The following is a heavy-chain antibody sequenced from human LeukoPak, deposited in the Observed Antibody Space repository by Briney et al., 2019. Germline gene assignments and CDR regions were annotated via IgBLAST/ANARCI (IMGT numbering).Heavy chain of an antibody. J-gene: IGHJ5*02. D-gene: IGHD2-2*01. CDR1: GFTFSSYW. V-gene: IGHV3-7*01. CDR3: ARDRHRGIVVVPAALNNWFDP. Sequence: PGGSLRLSCAASGFTFSSYWTSWVRQAPGKGLEWVANIKQDGSEKYYVDSVKGRFTISRDNAKNSLYLQMNSLRAEDTAVYYCARDRHRGIVVVPAALNNWFDPWGQGTLVTVSS. CDR2: IKQDGSEK.